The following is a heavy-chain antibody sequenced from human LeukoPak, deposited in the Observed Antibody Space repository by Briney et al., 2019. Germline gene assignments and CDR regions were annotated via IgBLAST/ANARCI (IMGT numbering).Heavy chain of an antibody. Sequence: ASVKVSCKASGYTFTSYGISWVRQAPGQGLEWMGWISPYNGDTNYVQNFQGRVTMTTDTSTSTVYMELRSLRSDDTAVYYCARNYYDSSTPGHWGQGTLVTVSS. J-gene: IGHJ4*02. CDR2: ISPYNGDT. CDR3: ARNYYDSSTPGH. D-gene: IGHD3-22*01. V-gene: IGHV1-18*01. CDR1: GYTFTSYG.